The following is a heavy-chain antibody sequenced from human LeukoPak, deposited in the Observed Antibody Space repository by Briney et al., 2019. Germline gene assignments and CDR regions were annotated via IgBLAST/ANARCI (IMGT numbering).Heavy chain of an antibody. CDR2: ISYDGSNK. Sequence: GGSLRLSCAASGFTFSSYAMHWVRQAPGKGLEWVAVISYDGSNKYYADSVKGRFTISRDNSKNTLYLQMNSLRAEDTAVYYCARDHTPSSSWYYYYYYGMDVWGQGTTVTVSS. CDR1: GFTFSSYA. V-gene: IGHV3-30*04. CDR3: ARDHTPSSSWYYYYYYGMDV. D-gene: IGHD6-13*01. J-gene: IGHJ6*02.